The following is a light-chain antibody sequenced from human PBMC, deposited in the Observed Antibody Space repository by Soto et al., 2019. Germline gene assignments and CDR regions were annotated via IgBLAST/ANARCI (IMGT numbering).Light chain of an antibody. CDR3: QQYYGTPLT. J-gene: IGKJ4*01. CDR1: QGVLYSSNNKNY. CDR2: WAS. V-gene: IGKV4-1*01. Sequence: DIVLTQSPDSLAVSLGERATINCKSSQGVLYSSNNKNYLAWYQQKPGQPPKLPIYWASTRESGVPDRFSGSGSGTDFTLTISSLQAEDVAVYYCQQYYGTPLTFGGGTKVEIK.